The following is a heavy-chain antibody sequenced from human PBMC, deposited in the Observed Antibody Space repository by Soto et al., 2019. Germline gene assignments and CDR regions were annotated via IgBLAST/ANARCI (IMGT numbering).Heavy chain of an antibody. J-gene: IGHJ6*02. V-gene: IGHV5-51*01. Sequence: PWDSLKISCKGSGYTFTNYWIGWVRQMPGKGLEWMGIIYPGDSDTKYNPSFQGQVTISADKSITTTYLQWSSLKASDTAIYYCAASIFYYGMDVWGQGTTVTVSS. CDR3: AASIFYYGMDV. CDR2: IYPGDSDT. CDR1: GYTFTNYW.